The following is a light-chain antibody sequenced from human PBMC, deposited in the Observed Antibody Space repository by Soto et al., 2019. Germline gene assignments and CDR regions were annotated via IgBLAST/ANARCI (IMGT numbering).Light chain of an antibody. J-gene: IGKJ1*01. CDR2: GAS. Sequence: EIVLTHPLATLLFSPKYIATLSFRTSQSVSSNLAWYQQRPGQAPRLLIYGASTRATGIPARFSGSGSGTDFTLTISSLEPEDFAVYYFQQYGSAPTGKFGQGTKVDNK. CDR1: QSVSSN. V-gene: IGKV3-15*01. CDR3: QQYGSAPTGK.